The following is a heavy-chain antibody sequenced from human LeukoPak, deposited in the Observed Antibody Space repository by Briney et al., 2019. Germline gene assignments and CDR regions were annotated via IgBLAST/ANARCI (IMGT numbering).Heavy chain of an antibody. Sequence: GGSLRISCAASGFTFSSYAMSWVRQAPGKGLEWVSAISGSGGSTYYADSVKGRFTISRDNSKNTLYLQMNSLRAEDTAVYYCAKDKSWVYYYGMDVWGKGTTVTVSS. CDR2: ISGSGGST. J-gene: IGHJ6*04. V-gene: IGHV3-23*01. CDR1: GFTFSSYA. D-gene: IGHD3-16*01. CDR3: AKDKSWVYYYGMDV.